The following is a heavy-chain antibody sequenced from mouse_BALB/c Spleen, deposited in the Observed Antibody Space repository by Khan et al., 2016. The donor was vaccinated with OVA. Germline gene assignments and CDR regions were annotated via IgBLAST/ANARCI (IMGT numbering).Heavy chain of an antibody. D-gene: IGHD2-1*01. CDR3: ATLYGNPFAY. J-gene: IGHJ3*01. CDR2: IDPANGDT. Sequence: EVQLQQSGAELVKPGASVKLSCTASGFNIKDTYIHWVKQRPEQGPEWIGRIDPANGDTKYDPKFQGKAPITADTSSNTTYLHLSILTSEDTAVYYFATLYGNPFAYWGQGTLVTVST. CDR1: GFNIKDTY. V-gene: IGHV14-3*02.